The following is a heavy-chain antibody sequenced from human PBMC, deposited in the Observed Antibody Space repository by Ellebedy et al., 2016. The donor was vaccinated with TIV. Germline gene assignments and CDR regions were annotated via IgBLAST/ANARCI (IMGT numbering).Heavy chain of an antibody. CDR3: AAWNDGY. Sequence: PGGSLRLSCAASGFPFGAFVMTWVRQAPGKGLVWVSRINGDGSIINYADSVKGRFTISRDNAKNTLYLQMNSLRVEDTAVYYCAAWNDGYWGQGTLVTVSS. D-gene: IGHD1-1*01. V-gene: IGHV3-74*01. J-gene: IGHJ4*02. CDR2: INGDGSII. CDR1: GFPFGAFV.